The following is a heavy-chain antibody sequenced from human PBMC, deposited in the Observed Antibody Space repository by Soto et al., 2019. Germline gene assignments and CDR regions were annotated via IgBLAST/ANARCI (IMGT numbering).Heavy chain of an antibody. CDR3: AKDYGGLPFDY. D-gene: IGHD3-10*01. CDR2: VGGGGRGI. J-gene: IGHJ4*01. CDR1: GFAFSSYA. Sequence: PGGSLRLSCAASGFAFSSYAMSWVRQTPEKGLEWLSVVGGGGRGILHADSVKGRFTISRDNSRNILYLQMSSLRADDTAVYYCAKDYGGLPFDYWGQGSRVTVSS. V-gene: IGHV3-23*01.